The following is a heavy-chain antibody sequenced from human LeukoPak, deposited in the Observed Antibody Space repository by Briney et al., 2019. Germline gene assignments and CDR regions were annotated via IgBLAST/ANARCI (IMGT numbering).Heavy chain of an antibody. V-gene: IGHV4-61*02. Sequence: PSQTLSLTCTVSGGSISSDNYYWSWIRQPAGKGLEWIGTMFHSGNTYYNPSLNSRVTLSVDTSKNQFSLELNSVTAADTAVYYCAKVGYCDAGPCYFDSWGQGTLVTVSS. CDR2: MFHSGNT. J-gene: IGHJ4*02. D-gene: IGHD2-15*01. CDR3: AKVGYCDAGPCYFDS. CDR1: GGSISSDNYY.